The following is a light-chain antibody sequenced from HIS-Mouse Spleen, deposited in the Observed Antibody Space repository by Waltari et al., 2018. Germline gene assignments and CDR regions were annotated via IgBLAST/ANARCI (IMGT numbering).Light chain of an antibody. CDR3: QQSYSTPFT. CDR2: AAS. V-gene: IGKV1-39*01. Sequence: DIQMTQSPSSLSASVGDRVTITCRASPGISSYLNWYQQKPGKAPKLLIYAASSLQSGVPSRFSGSGSGTDFTLTISSLQPEDFATYYCQQSYSTPFTFGPGTKVDIK. CDR1: PGISSY. J-gene: IGKJ3*01.